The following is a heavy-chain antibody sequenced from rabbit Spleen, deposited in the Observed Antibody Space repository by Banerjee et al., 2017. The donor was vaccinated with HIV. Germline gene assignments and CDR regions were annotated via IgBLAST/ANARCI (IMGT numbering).Heavy chain of an antibody. V-gene: IGHV1S7*01. D-gene: IGHD4-1*01. J-gene: IGHJ4*01. CDR3: ARDLAGVIGWNFNL. CDR2: IDPILGIT. Sequence: QVKETGGGLVQNGGSLKLSCKVSGFDLSKYGMTWARQAPGKGLEWIGHIDPILGITHYASWVNGRFSISSHNAQNTLYLQLNSLTAADTAAYFCARDLAGVIGWNFNLWGPGTLVTVS. CDR1: GFDLSKYG.